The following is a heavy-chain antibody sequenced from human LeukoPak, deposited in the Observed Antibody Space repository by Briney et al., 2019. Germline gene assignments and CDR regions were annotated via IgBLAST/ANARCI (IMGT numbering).Heavy chain of an antibody. Sequence: SETLSLTCAVYGGSFSGYYWSWIRQPPGKGLEWIGEINHSGSTNYNPSLKSRVTISVDTSKTQFSLKLSSVTAADTAVYYCARLGAVAGMYYYYGMDVWGQGTTVTVSS. J-gene: IGHJ6*02. V-gene: IGHV4-34*01. D-gene: IGHD6-19*01. CDR2: INHSGST. CDR1: GGSFSGYY. CDR3: ARLGAVAGMYYYYGMDV.